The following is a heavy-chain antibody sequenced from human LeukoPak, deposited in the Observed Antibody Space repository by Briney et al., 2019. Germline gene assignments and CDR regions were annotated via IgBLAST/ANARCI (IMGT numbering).Heavy chain of an antibody. D-gene: IGHD3-22*01. V-gene: IGHV4-59*01. CDR3: ARDLSGYYNYFDY. J-gene: IGHJ4*02. Sequence: SETLSLTCTVSGGSISSYYWSWIRRPPGKGLEWIGYIYYSGSTNYNPSLKSRVTISVDTSKNQFSLKLSSVTAADTAVYYCARDLSGYYNYFDYWGQGTLVTVSS. CDR2: IYYSGST. CDR1: GGSISSYY.